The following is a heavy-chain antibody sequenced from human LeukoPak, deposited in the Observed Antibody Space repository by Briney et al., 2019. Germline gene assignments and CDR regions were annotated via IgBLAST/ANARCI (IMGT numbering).Heavy chain of an antibody. Sequence: GSLRPSCAAAGITLSSYGMHWVRQAPGKGLEGVAVIWYDGSNKYYADSVKGRFTISRDNSKNTLYLQMNSLRAEDTAVYYCARGARTMVQGVIAYWGQGTLVTVSS. CDR1: GITLSSYG. J-gene: IGHJ4*02. CDR3: ARGARTMVQGVIAY. V-gene: IGHV3-33*01. D-gene: IGHD3-10*01. CDR2: IWYDGSNK.